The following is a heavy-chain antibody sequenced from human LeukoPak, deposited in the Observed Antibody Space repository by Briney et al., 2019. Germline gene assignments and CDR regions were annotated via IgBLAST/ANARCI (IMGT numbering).Heavy chain of an antibody. J-gene: IGHJ4*02. CDR1: GFTFSSYW. V-gene: IGHV3-7*05. CDR2: MNLDGSEK. D-gene: IGHD6-6*01. Sequence: GGSLRLSCAASGFTFSSYWMNWVRQAPGKGLEWVANMNLDGSEKYYMDSVRGRFTISRDNAKNSLYLQMNSLRAEDTAVYFCARGTRASSSLSDYWGQGSLVTVSS. CDR3: ARGTRASSSLSDY.